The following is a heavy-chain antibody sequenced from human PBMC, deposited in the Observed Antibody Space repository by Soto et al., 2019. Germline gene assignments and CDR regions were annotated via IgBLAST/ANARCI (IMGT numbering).Heavy chain of an antibody. J-gene: IGHJ4*02. D-gene: IGHD6-19*01. CDR1: GFTFDDYA. Sequence: VQLVESGGGLVQPGRSLRLSCAASGFTFDDYAMHWVRQAPGKGLEWVSGISWNSGSIGYADSVKGRFTISRDNAKHSLYLQMNSLRAEDTALYYCAKGGYSSGWYVDYFDYWGQGTLVTVSS. V-gene: IGHV3-9*01. CDR3: AKGGYSSGWYVDYFDY. CDR2: ISWNSGSI.